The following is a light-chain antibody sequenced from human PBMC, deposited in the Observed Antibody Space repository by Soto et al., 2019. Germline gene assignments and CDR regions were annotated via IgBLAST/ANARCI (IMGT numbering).Light chain of an antibody. CDR2: EVS. CDR1: SSDVVAYNY. Sequence: QSVLTQPPSASGSPGQSVTISCSGTSSDVVAYNYVSWYQQHPGKAPRLLIYEVSQRPSGVPDRFSGSKSAKTASLTVSGLQPEDEADYYCSSYAGTNNLLYVFGTGTKVTVL. V-gene: IGLV2-8*01. CDR3: SSYAGTNNLLYV. J-gene: IGLJ1*01.